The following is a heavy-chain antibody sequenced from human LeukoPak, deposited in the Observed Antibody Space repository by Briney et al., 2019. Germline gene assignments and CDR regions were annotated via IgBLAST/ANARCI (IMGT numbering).Heavy chain of an antibody. CDR2: INDDGTYT. Sequence: PGGSLRLSCALSGFTSSSYWMHWVRQGPGKGLVWVSRINDDGTYTVYADSVKGRFTIPRDKAKNTLYLQMNSLRGEDTAVYYCGREIQAPGKTLEYWGQGTLVTVSS. V-gene: IGHV3-74*01. CDR3: GREIQAPGKTLEY. J-gene: IGHJ4*02. CDR1: GFTSSSYW.